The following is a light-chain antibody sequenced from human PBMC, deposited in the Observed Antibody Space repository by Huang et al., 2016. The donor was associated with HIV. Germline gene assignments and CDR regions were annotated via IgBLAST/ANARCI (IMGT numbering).Light chain of an antibody. Sequence: DIQMTQSPSSLSASVGDRVNITCRASQSISSYLNGYQQKPGKAPKLLISAASSLQCGVPSSFSGSGSGTDFTLTISSLQPEDFATYSCQQSYTTPRTFGQGTKLEIK. CDR3: QQSYTTPRT. V-gene: IGKV1-39*01. J-gene: IGKJ2*01. CDR2: AAS. CDR1: QSISSY.